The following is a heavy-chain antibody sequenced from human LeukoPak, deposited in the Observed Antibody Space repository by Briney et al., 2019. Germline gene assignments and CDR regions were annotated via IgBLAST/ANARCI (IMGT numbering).Heavy chain of an antibody. J-gene: IGHJ4*02. D-gene: IGHD1-26*01. Sequence: GGSLRLSCAASGFTFSSYAMHWVRQAPGKGLEYVSAISSNGGSTYYANSVKGRFTISRDNSKNTLYLQMGSLRAEDMAVYYCARGPASAYSGSYKRLYDYWGQGTLVTVSS. V-gene: IGHV3-64*01. CDR2: ISSNGGST. CDR3: ARGPASAYSGSYKRLYDY. CDR1: GFTFSSYA.